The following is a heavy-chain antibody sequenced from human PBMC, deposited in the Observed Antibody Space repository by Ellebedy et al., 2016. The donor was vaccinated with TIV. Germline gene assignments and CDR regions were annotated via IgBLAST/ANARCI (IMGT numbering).Heavy chain of an antibody. CDR3: AKDHTASFFYLFDS. V-gene: IGHV3-23*01. CDR1: GFTAFNFA. CDR2: VGGGDDRT. D-gene: IGHD2-2*01. J-gene: IGHJ5*01. Sequence: PGGSLRLSCEASGFTAFNFAMSWVRQAPGKGLEWVSAVGGGDDRTFYADAVKGRFTISRDHSKNTVTLQMQSLRAEETALYYCAKDHTASFFYLFDSWGQGTLVTVSS.